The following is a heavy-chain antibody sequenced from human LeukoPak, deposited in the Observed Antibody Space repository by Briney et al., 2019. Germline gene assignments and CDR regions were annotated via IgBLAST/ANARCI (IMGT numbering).Heavy chain of an antibody. Sequence: PSETLSLTCSVSGGSIDSGIYSWSWIRQPPGKGLEWIGYIFHTGSTSHHPSLKGRVTISVDRSKNQFSLKLSSVTAADTAMYYCVRDGDYYDSGGHGNIWGRGTLVTVSS. CDR2: IFHTGST. CDR1: GGSIDSGIYS. J-gene: IGHJ4*02. CDR3: VRDGDYYDSGGHGNI. V-gene: IGHV4-30-2*01. D-gene: IGHD3-22*01.